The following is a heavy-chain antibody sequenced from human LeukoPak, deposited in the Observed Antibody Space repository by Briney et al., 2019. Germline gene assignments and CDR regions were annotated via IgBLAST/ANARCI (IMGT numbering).Heavy chain of an antibody. CDR3: RRSLGHYYCYYGMDV. D-gene: IGHD3-16*01. CDR1: GGSISSGGYS. J-gene: IGHJ6*02. Sequence: PSETLSLTCAVSGGSISSGGYSWSWIRQPPGKGLEWIGYIYHSGSTYYNPSLKSRVTISVDRSKNQFSLKLSSVTAADTAYETGRRSLGHYYCYYGMDVWGQGTTVTVSS. CDR2: IYHSGST. V-gene: IGHV4-30-2*01.